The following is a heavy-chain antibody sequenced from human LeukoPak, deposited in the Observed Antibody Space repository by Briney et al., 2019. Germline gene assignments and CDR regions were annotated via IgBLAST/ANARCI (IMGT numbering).Heavy chain of an antibody. CDR3: ARDRGQLVN. Sequence: PGGSLRLSCAASGFTFGSYAMNWVRQAPGKGLEWVSGISGSGDSTYYADSVKGRFTISRDNSKNTLYLQMNSLRAEDTAVYYCARDRGQLVNWGQGTLVTVSS. V-gene: IGHV3-23*01. J-gene: IGHJ4*02. D-gene: IGHD6-13*01. CDR2: ISGSGDST. CDR1: GFTFGSYA.